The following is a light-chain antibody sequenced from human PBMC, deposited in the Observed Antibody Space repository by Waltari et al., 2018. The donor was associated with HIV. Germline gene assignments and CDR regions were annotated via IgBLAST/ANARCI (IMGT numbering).Light chain of an antibody. CDR2: EDS. CDR3: YSTDSSGNHVV. J-gene: IGLJ2*01. CDR1: ALPKKY. V-gene: IGLV3-10*01. Sequence: SYELTQPPSVSVSPGQTARITCSGDALPKKYAYWDQQKSGQAPVLVSYEDSQRPSGIPEIFSGSRSGTMATLTISGAQVEDEADYYCYSTDSSGNHVVFGGGTKLTVL.